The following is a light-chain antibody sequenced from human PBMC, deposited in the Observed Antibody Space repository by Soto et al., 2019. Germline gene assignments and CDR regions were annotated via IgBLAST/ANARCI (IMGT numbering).Light chain of an antibody. Sequence: QSALTQPRSVSGSPGQSVTISCTGTSRDVGGFSYVSWYQQYPGKAPKLILYDVSQRPSGVPDRFSGSKSGNTASLTISGLLAEDEAVFYCCSYSGRYTSVFGTGTKVTVL. CDR3: CSYSGRYTSV. CDR2: DVS. J-gene: IGLJ1*01. V-gene: IGLV2-11*01. CDR1: SRDVGGFSY.